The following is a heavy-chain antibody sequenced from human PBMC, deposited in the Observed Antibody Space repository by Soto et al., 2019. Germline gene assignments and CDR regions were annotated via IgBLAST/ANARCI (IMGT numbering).Heavy chain of an antibody. CDR2: ISAYNGDT. J-gene: IGHJ3*02. D-gene: IGHD3-10*01. CDR1: GYTFTSNA. CDR3: AQEVASGGLFDI. V-gene: IGHV1-18*01. Sequence: QVQLVQSGAELKKPGASVKVSCKASGYTFTSNAITWVRQAPGRGLEWMGWISAYNGDTNYAQKFQGRVTMTTNTSTTTAYLELRSLRSDDTAVYYCAQEVASGGLFDIWGQGTMVTVSS.